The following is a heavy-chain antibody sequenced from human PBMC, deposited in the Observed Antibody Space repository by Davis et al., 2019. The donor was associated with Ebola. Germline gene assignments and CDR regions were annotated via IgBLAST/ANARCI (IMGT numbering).Heavy chain of an antibody. D-gene: IGHD3-3*01. CDR1: GGSFSGYY. CDR3: ARGRWSGYRYYYYYYGMDV. J-gene: IGHJ6*02. CDR2: INHSGST. V-gene: IGHV4-34*01. Sequence: SETLSLTCTVYGGSFSGYYWSWIRQPPGKGLDWIGEINHSGSTNYNPSLKSRVTISVDTSKKQFSLKLSSVTAADTAVYYCARGRWSGYRYYYYYYGMDVWGQGTTVTVSS.